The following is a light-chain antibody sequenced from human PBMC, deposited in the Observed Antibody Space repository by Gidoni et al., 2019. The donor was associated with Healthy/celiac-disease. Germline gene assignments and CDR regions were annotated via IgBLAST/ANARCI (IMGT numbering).Light chain of an antibody. V-gene: IGKV2-28*01. Sequence: DIVITQSPISLPVTPGEPASISCRSSQSLLHSNGYNYLDWYLQKPGQAPQLLIYLGSNRASGVPDRFSGRGSGTDFTLKISRVEAEDVGVYYCMQARQTLFTFGPGTKVDIK. J-gene: IGKJ3*01. CDR3: MQARQTLFT. CDR1: QSLLHSNGYNY. CDR2: LGS.